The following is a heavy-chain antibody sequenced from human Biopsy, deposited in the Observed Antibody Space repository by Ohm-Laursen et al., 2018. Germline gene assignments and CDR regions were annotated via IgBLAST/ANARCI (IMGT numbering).Heavy chain of an antibody. CDR1: GFSFSDHY. J-gene: IGHJ6*02. Sequence: SLRLSCAASGFSFSDHYMDWVRQAPGKGLEWVGRTSNKVNSYTTEYAASVKGRFTISRDDSKNSLYLQMNSLKTEDTAVYYCLRGSMDVWGQGTTVTVSS. V-gene: IGHV3-72*01. CDR2: TSNKVNSYTT. CDR3: LRGSMDV. D-gene: IGHD3-16*01.